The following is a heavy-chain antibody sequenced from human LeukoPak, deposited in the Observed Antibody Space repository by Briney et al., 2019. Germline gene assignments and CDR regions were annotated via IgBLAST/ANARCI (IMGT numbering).Heavy chain of an antibody. J-gene: IGHJ6*03. CDR1: GYTLTELS. Sequence: ASVKVSCKVSGYTLTELSMHWVRQAPGKGLEWMGGFDPEDGETIYAQKFQGRVTMTEDTSTDTAYMELSSLRSEDTAVYYCASNIAAGTSTPHYYYYYMDVWGKGTTVTVSS. CDR2: FDPEDGET. V-gene: IGHV1-24*01. CDR3: ASNIAAGTSTPHYYYYYMDV. D-gene: IGHD6-13*01.